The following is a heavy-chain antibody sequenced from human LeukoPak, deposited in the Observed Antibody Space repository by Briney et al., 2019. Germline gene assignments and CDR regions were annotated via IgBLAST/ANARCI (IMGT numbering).Heavy chain of an antibody. CDR2: INPNSGGT. CDR1: GYTFTGYY. V-gene: IGHV1-2*02. D-gene: IGHD6-19*01. CDR3: ARAPKWVAVAGRFDY. J-gene: IGHJ4*02. Sequence: ASAKVSCKASGYTFTGYYMHWVRQAPGQGLEWMGWINPNSGGTNYAQKFQGRVTMTRDTSISTAYMELSRLRSDDTAVYYCARAPKWVAVAGRFDYWGQGTLVTVSS.